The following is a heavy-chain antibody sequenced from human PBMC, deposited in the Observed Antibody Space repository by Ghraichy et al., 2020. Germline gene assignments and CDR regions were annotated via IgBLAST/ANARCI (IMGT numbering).Heavy chain of an antibody. V-gene: IGHV3-23*01. D-gene: IGHD6-13*01. Sequence: LSLTCAASGFTFSSYAMSWVRQAPGKGLEWVSAISGSGGSTYYADSVKGRFTISRDNSKNTLYLQMNSLRAEDTAVYYCAKDTTAAENFDYWGQGTLVTVSS. CDR3: AKDTTAAENFDY. CDR2: ISGSGGST. CDR1: GFTFSSYA. J-gene: IGHJ4*02.